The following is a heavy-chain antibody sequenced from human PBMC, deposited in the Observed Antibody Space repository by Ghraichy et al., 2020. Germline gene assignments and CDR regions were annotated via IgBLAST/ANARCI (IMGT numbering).Heavy chain of an antibody. CDR3: AKEGQIGVAGFDC. D-gene: IGHD6-19*01. V-gene: IGHV3-23*01. CDR1: GFSFRSYA. CDR2: FGGDPRIT. Sequence: GGSLRLPCAASGFSFRSYAMSWVRQAPGKGLEWVTGFGGDPRITYYADSVKGRFTISRDNSRNTLYLQMNGLRVEDTALYYCAKEGQIGVAGFDCWGQGTLVTVSS. J-gene: IGHJ4*02.